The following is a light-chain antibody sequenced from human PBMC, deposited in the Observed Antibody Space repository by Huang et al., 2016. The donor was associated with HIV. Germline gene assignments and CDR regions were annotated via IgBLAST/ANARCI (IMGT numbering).Light chain of an antibody. CDR1: QTVSSN. V-gene: IGKV3-15*01. CDR2: AAS. J-gene: IGKJ2*01. Sequence: EIVMTQSPATLSVSPGERATLSCRASQTVSSNLAWYQQKPGQAPRLLIYAASTRATDIPARFSGSGSGTEFTLTISSLQSADFAVYYCQHYRVWPPVYTFGQGTKLEIK. CDR3: QHYRVWPPVYT.